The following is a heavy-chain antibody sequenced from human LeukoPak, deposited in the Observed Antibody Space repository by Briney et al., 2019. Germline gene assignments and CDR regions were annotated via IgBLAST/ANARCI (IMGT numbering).Heavy chain of an antibody. CDR2: VKPDGSEK. CDR1: GFIFSNYW. Sequence: PGGSLRLSCAASGFIFSNYWMSWVRQAPGKGLEWVANVKPDGSEKYYVDSLKGRFTISRDNAKNSLYLQMNSLRVEDTAVYYCARGGNSSWDYWGQETLVTVSS. V-gene: IGHV3-7*01. D-gene: IGHD6-6*01. CDR3: ARGGNSSWDY. J-gene: IGHJ4*02.